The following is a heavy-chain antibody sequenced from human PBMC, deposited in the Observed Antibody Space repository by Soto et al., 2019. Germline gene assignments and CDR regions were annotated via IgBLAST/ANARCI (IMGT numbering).Heavy chain of an antibody. D-gene: IGHD3-10*01. J-gene: IGHJ4*02. V-gene: IGHV3-9*01. CDR1: GFTFDDYA. CDR3: VFTGIFDY. CDR2: ISWNSGSI. Sequence: GGSLRLSCAASGFTFDDYAMHWVRQAPGKGLEWVSGISWNSGSIGYADSVKGRFTISRDNAKNSLYLQMNSLRPEDTALYYCVFTGIFDYWGQGTLVTVSS.